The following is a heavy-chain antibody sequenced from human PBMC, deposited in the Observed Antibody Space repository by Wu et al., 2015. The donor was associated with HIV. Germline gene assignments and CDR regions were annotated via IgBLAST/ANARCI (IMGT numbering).Heavy chain of an antibody. V-gene: IGHV1-24*01. J-gene: IGHJ4*02. CDR2: FSPKDGET. D-gene: IGHD3-22*01. CDR3: ATLRGGSYESTGKGYFDH. CDR1: GYILSKIS. Sequence: QVQLIQSGAEVKKPGASVKVSCKVSGYILSKISMHWVRQAPGKGLEWMGGFSPKDGETIYAQKFQGRVTIIEDMSTDTAYMEVSSLRSEDTAVYYCATLRGGSYESTGKGYFDHWGQGTLVTVSS.